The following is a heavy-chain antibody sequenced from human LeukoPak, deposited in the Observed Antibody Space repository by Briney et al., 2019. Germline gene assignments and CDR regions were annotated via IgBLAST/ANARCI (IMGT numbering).Heavy chain of an antibody. CDR2: VSASSNI. CDR1: GFTFSSYT. CDR3: ARDGLHTAHFDY. Sequence: TGGSLRLSCAASGFTFSSYTMNWVRQAPGKGLQWVSTVSASSNIHYSDSVKGRFTISRDNARNSLYLQMSSLRDEDTAVYYCARDGLHTAHFDYWGQGTLVTVSS. J-gene: IGHJ4*02. V-gene: IGHV3-48*02. D-gene: IGHD5-18*01.